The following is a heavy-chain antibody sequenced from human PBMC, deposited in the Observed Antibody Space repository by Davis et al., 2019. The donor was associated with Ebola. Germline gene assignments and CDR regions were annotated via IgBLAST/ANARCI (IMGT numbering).Heavy chain of an antibody. CDR2: IYWDDDK. CDR3: AHYTRFCSSAACPSWFDP. CDR1: GFSLSTSGVG. Sequence: SGPTLVKPTQTLTLTCTFSGFSLSTSGVGVSWIRQPPGKALEWLALIYWDDDKRYSSSLKSRLTITKDTSKNQVVLTMINMDPVDTATYFCAHYTRFCSSAACPSWFDPWGQGTLVTVSS. J-gene: IGHJ5*02. V-gene: IGHV2-5*02. D-gene: IGHD2-2*01.